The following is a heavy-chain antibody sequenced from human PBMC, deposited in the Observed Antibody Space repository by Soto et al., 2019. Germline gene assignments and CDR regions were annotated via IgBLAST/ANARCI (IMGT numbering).Heavy chain of an antibody. CDR1: GGTFSSYA. CDR2: IITIFGTA. D-gene: IGHD2-2*01. J-gene: IGHJ6*02. CDR3: ARVGYCISTSCYPGMDV. Sequence: QVQLVQSGAEVKKPGSSVKVSCKASGGTFSSYAISWVRQAPGQGLEWRGGIITIFGTANYAQKFQGRVTITADESTSTAYMELSSLRSEDTAVYDCARVGYCISTSCYPGMDVWGQGTTVTVSS. V-gene: IGHV1-69*12.